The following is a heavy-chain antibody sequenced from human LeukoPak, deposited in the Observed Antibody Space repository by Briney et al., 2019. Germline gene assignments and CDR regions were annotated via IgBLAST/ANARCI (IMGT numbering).Heavy chain of an antibody. D-gene: IGHD3-22*01. CDR2: INPNSGGT. CDR3: ARDPAYYDSSGPATRFDP. J-gene: IGHJ5*02. V-gene: IGHV1-2*02. Sequence: GASVTVSCKASGYTFTGYYMHWVRQAPGQGLEWMGWINPNSGGTNYAQKFQGRVTMTRDTSISTAYMELSRLRSDDTAVYYCARDPAYYDSSGPATRFDPWGQGTLVTVSS. CDR1: GYTFTGYY.